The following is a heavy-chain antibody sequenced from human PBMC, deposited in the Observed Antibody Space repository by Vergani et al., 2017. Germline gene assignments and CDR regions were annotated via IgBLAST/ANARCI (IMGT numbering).Heavy chain of an antibody. Sequence: QVQLVESAGGVVQPGGSLRLSCSVSGFTFSNFGMHWIRQAPGKGLEWLAYIGKDGINPRYGDAVKGRFTVSRDNSKDILYLQMDSLRSEDTALYYCAKYLRHSTDGLPDSWGPGTLVIVSS. CDR3: AKYLRHSTDGLPDS. V-gene: IGHV3-30*02. J-gene: IGHJ5*01. CDR2: IGKDGINP. D-gene: IGHD4-11*01. CDR1: GFTFSNFG.